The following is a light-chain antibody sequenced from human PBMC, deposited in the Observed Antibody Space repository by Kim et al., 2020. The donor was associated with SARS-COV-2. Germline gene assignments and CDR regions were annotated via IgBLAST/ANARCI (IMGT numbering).Light chain of an antibody. CDR1: QGIGTS. CDR3: QQFKSFPPT. Sequence: AIQLAQSPSSLSASVGDRVTITCRASQGIGTSLAWYRQRPGKAPQLLMEGTSTLESGFPSGFTGSGSGTDFILTISSLQPEDFATYYCQQFKSFPPTFGQGTKLEI. CDR2: GTS. J-gene: IGKJ1*01. V-gene: IGKV1-13*02.